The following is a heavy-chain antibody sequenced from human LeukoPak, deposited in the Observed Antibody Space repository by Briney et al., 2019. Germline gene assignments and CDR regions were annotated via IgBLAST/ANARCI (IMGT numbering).Heavy chain of an antibody. Sequence: GGSLRLSCAASGFTFNIFWMSWVRQAPGKGLEWVANIKYDGSEKYYVDSVKGRFTISRDNAKNSLIQQMNSLRGEDTAVYYCARALGNSTGDYWGQGTLVTVSS. CDR3: ARALGNSTGDY. CDR1: GFTFNIFW. D-gene: IGHD7-27*01. J-gene: IGHJ4*02. V-gene: IGHV3-7*04. CDR2: IKYDGSEK.